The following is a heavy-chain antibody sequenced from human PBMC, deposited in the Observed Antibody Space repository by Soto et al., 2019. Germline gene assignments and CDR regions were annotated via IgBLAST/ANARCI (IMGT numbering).Heavy chain of an antibody. CDR1: GGTFSGHA. V-gene: IGHV1-69*06. Sequence: QVQLVQSGAEVKKPGSSVKVSCEASGGTFSGHAISWVRQAPGQGPEWMGGLIPLFGTTQHAQNFQDRLTITADNSTSTAYMELTRLRFEDTAIYYCARGPNWGYRFDSWGQGTLVTVSS. J-gene: IGHJ4*02. CDR3: ARGPNWGYRFDS. D-gene: IGHD7-27*01. CDR2: LIPLFGTT.